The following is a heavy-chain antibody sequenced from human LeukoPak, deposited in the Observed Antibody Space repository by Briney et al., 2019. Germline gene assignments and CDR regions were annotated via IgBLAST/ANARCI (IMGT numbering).Heavy chain of an antibody. J-gene: IGHJ4*02. CDR1: GGSFSGYY. V-gene: IGHV4-34*01. CDR3: ARAPNWNYAENYYFDS. CDR2: INHSGST. D-gene: IGHD1-7*01. Sequence: SETLSLTCAVYGGSFSGYYWSWIRQPPGKGLEWIGEINHSGSTNYNPSLKSRVTISVDTSKNQFSLKLSSVTAADTAVYYCARAPNWNYAENYYFDSWGQGTLVTVSS.